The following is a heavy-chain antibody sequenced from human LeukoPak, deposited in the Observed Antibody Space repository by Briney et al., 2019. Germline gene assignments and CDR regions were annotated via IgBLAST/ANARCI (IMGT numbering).Heavy chain of an antibody. Sequence: GGSLRLSCAASGFTFSSYSMNWVRQAPGKGLEWVAIISDDGSNKYFADSVKGRFTVSRDNSKNTLYLQMNSLRPEDTAMYYCAKLGIVGSGWDFWYFDLWGRGTLVTVSS. D-gene: IGHD6-19*01. CDR2: ISDDGSNK. CDR1: GFTFSSYS. V-gene: IGHV3-30*18. J-gene: IGHJ2*01. CDR3: AKLGIVGSGWDFWYFDL.